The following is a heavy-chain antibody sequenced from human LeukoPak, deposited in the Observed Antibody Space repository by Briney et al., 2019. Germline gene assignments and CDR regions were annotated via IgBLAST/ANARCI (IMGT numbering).Heavy chain of an antibody. V-gene: IGHV3-23*01. Sequence: GGSLRLSCAASGFTFSDTWMHWVRQAPGEGLVWVSGISGSGGKTDYADSVKGRFTISRDNSKNTLYLQMHSLRAEDTAVYYCAKYLSRGFLYYFDYWGQGTLVTVSS. CDR1: GFTFSDTW. CDR3: AKYLSRGFLYYFDY. J-gene: IGHJ4*02. CDR2: ISGSGGKT. D-gene: IGHD3-22*01.